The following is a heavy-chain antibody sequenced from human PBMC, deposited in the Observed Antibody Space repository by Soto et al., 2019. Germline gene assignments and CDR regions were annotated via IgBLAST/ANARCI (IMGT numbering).Heavy chain of an antibody. V-gene: IGHV1-18*01. Sequence: QVQLVQSGAEVKKPGASVKVSCKASGYTFTSYGISWVRQAPGQGLEWMGWISAYNGNTHYAQKLQGRVTMTTDTATSTAYMELRGPRSDDRAVYYCAGWYSYGLGEAFDSWGQGTMVRVSS. CDR3: AGWYSYGLGEAFDS. CDR2: ISAYNGNT. CDR1: GYTFTSYG. D-gene: IGHD5-18*01. J-gene: IGHJ3*02.